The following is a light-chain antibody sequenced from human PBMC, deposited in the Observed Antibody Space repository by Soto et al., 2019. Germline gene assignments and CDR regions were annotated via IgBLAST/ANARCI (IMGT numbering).Light chain of an antibody. V-gene: IGLV2-14*03. CDR3: TSWTTSTTMI. CDR2: DVN. Sequence: QSALTQPASVSGSPGQSITISCTGTSSDIGAYNFVSWYQQHPGKAPKLMLYDVNIRPSGVSNRFSGSQSGNTASLTNSGLQGEDEADYYCTSWTTSTTMIFGGGTKVTVL. CDR1: SSDIGAYNF. J-gene: IGLJ2*01.